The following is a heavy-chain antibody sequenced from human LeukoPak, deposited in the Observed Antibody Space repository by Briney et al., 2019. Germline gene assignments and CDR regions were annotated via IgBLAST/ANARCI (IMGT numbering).Heavy chain of an antibody. CDR1: GFTFSSYG. V-gene: IGHV3-30*02. J-gene: IGHJ4*02. Sequence: GGSLRLSCAASGFTFSSYGMHWVRQAPGKGLEWVAFIRYDGSNKYYADSVKGRFTISRDNSNNTLYLQMNSLRAEDTAVYYCAKVRSRAAADAEDYWGQGTLVTVSS. CDR3: AKVRSRAAADAEDY. D-gene: IGHD6-13*01. CDR2: IRYDGSNK.